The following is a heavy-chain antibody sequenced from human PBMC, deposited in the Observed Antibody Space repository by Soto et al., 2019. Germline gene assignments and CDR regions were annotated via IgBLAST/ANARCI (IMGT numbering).Heavy chain of an antibody. CDR2: MNPNSGNT. Sequence: ASVKVSCKASGYTFTSYDINWVRQATGQGLEWMGWMNPNSGNTGYAQKFQGRVTMTRNTSISTAYMELSSLRSEDTAVYYCARAPPRYDILTGYYSRGSGNWFDPWGQGTLVTVSS. CDR3: ARAPPRYDILTGYYSRGSGNWFDP. V-gene: IGHV1-8*01. CDR1: GYTFTSYD. D-gene: IGHD3-9*01. J-gene: IGHJ5*02.